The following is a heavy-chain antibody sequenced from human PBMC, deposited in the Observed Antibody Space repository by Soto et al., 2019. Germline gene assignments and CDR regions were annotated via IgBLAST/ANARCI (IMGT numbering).Heavy chain of an antibody. CDR3: ARSSGGGSGSYYNRGYYMDV. CDR2: IYYSGST. V-gene: IGHV4-59*08. Sequence: SETLSLTCTVSGGSISSYYWSWIRQPPGKGLEWIGYIYYSGSTNYNPSLKSRVTISVDTSKNQFSLKLSSVTAADTAVYYCARSSGGGSGSYYNRGYYMDVWGKGTTVTVSS. D-gene: IGHD3-10*01. CDR1: GGSISSYY. J-gene: IGHJ6*03.